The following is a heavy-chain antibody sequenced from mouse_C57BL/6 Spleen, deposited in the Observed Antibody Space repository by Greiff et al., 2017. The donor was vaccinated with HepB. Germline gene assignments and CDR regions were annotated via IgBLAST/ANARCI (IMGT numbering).Heavy chain of an antibody. J-gene: IGHJ4*01. Sequence: VQLQQSGAELVKPGASVKLSCKASGYTFTSYWMQWVKQRPGQGLEWIGEIDPSDSYTNYNQKFTGKATLTVDTSSSTAYMQLSSLTSEDSAVYYCARLVTTGYAMDYWGQGTSVTVSS. V-gene: IGHV1-50*01. CDR3: ARLVTTGYAMDY. CDR1: GYTFTSYW. CDR2: IDPSDSYT. D-gene: IGHD1-1*01.